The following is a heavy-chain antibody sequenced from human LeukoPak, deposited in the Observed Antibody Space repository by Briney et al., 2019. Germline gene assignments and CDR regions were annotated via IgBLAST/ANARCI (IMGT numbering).Heavy chain of an antibody. Sequence: GGSLRLSCAASGFTYSDYYMSWIRQAPGKGLEWVSYISSSGSTIYYADSVKGRFTISRDNAKNSLYLQMNSLRAEDTAVYYCARASYQLLWAGDYWGQGTLVTFSS. CDR3: ARASYQLLWAGDY. CDR2: ISSSGSTI. CDR1: GFTYSDYY. V-gene: IGHV3-11*04. J-gene: IGHJ4*02. D-gene: IGHD2-2*01.